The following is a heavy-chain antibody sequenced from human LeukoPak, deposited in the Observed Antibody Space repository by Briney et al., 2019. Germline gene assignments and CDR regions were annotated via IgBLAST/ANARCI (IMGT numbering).Heavy chain of an antibody. V-gene: IGHV3-48*02. CDR2: ISSSSSAI. D-gene: IGHD6-19*01. CDR1: GFTFSTYN. Sequence: PGGSLRLSCAASGFTFSTYNMNWVRQAPGKGLEWVSYISSSSSAISYADSVKGRFTISRDNAKNSLYLQMNSLRDEDTAVYYCARQAGSYYYHGMDVWGQGTTVTVSS. J-gene: IGHJ6*02. CDR3: ARQAGSYYYHGMDV.